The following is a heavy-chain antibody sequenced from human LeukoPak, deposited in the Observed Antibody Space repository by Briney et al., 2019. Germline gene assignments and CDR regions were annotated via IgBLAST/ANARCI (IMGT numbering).Heavy chain of an antibody. CDR2: IYPDDSDT. Sequence: GESLKISCKGSGYTFTTYWIGWVRQMPGKGLEWMGIIYPDDSDTRYSPSLQGQVTISADKSISTAYLQWSSLKASDTAIYYCVRHRGLTSTDFWGQGTLVTVSS. J-gene: IGHJ4*02. CDR3: VRHRGLTSTDF. CDR1: GYTFTTYW. D-gene: IGHD3-16*01. V-gene: IGHV5-51*01.